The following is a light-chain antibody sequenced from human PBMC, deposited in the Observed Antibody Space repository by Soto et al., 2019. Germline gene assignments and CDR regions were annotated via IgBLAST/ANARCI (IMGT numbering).Light chain of an antibody. Sequence: IQMTQSPSSLSASIGDRVTITCQASQNITNNLSWYQQKPGKAPNLLIYHASKLAKGVTSRFSGSGSGTDFSFIITSLQREDLATYFCQHYRRNTWSFGPGTKVDIK. CDR2: HAS. J-gene: IGKJ1*01. V-gene: IGKV1-33*01. CDR1: QNITNN. CDR3: QHYRRNTWS.